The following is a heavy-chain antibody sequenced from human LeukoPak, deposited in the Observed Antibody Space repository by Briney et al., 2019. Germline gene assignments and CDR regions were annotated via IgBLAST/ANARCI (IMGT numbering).Heavy chain of an antibody. Sequence: GGSLRLSCAASGFTFSSYSVNWVRQAPGKGLEWVSSISSSSTYIYYADSVKGRFTISRDNAKNSLYLQMNSLRAEDTAVYYCARDAEVGTLFGVLSRYNWFDPWGQGALVTVSS. CDR2: ISSSSTYI. J-gene: IGHJ5*02. D-gene: IGHD3-3*01. V-gene: IGHV3-21*01. CDR1: GFTFSSYS. CDR3: ARDAEVGTLFGVLSRYNWFDP.